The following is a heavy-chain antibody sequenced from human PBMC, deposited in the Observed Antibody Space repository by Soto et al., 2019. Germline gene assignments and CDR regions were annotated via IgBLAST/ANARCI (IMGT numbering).Heavy chain of an antibody. CDR1: GYTFTRYG. Sequence: QGHLVQSGAEVKKPGTSVKVSCKASGYTFTRYGISWVRQAPGQGLELMGWFRGYNGDTNNAQKLQDRVNMTIDTSMSTAYIDLRSLTSDDTAVYYCAKNGQPPYYYYGLDVWGQGTTVTVSS. CDR3: AKNGQPPYYYYGLDV. CDR2: FRGYNGDT. V-gene: IGHV1-18*01. J-gene: IGHJ6*02. D-gene: IGHD2-8*01.